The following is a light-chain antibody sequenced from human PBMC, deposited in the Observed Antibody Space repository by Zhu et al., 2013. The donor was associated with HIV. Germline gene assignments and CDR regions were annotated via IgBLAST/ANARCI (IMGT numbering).Light chain of an antibody. J-gene: IGKJ4*01. CDR3: QQYGSSPLT. Sequence: EIVLTQSPATLSLSPGERATLSCRASQSVGNNFLAWYQHKPGQAPRLLIYGASTRATGIPARFSGSGSGTEFTLTISRLEPEDFAVYYCQQYGSSPLTFGGGTTVEIK. CDR1: QSVGNNF. CDR2: GAS. V-gene: IGKV3-20*01.